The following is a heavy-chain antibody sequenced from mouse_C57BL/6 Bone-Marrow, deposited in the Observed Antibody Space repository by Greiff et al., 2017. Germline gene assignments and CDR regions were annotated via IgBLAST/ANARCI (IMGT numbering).Heavy chain of an antibody. CDR3: ARSGIAQATWAWFAY. Sequence: QVQLQQPGAELVKPGASVKLSCKASGYTFTSYWMHWVKQRPGRGLEWIGRIDPNRGGTKYNEKFKSKATLTVDKPSSTAYMQLSSLTSEDSAVYYCARSGIAQATWAWFAYWGQGTLVTVSA. V-gene: IGHV1-72*01. J-gene: IGHJ3*01. CDR2: IDPNRGGT. CDR1: GYTFTSYW. D-gene: IGHD3-2*02.